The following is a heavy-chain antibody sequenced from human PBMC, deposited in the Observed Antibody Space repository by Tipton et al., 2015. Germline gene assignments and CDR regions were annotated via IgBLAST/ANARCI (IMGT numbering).Heavy chain of an antibody. Sequence: TLSFTCTVSGGSISSDYWTWIRQPPGRGLEWIGNIFHNGTTNYNPSLRSRVTISIDTSNNQFSLRLTSVTAADTAVYYCARDSSSLYTGTYFFADWGRGTLVTVSS. V-gene: IGHV4-59*01. CDR2: IFHNGTT. CDR3: ARDSSSLYTGTYFFAD. CDR1: GGSISSDY. J-gene: IGHJ4*02. D-gene: IGHD1-26*01.